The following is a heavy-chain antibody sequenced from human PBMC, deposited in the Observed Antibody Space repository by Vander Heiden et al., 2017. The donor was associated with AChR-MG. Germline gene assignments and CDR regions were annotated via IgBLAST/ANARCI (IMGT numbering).Heavy chain of an antibody. CDR3: ASHGAEVATTYYFDY. CDR1: RLPLGSNY. V-gene: IGHV3-53*01. CDR2: IYSGGST. J-gene: IGHJ4*02. Sequence: EVQLVESGGGLIQHGGSLRPACAASRLPLGSNYMGWVRQAPGKGLEWVSVIYSGGSTYYADSVKGRFTISRDNSKNTLYLQMNSLRAEDTAVYYCASHGAEVATTYYFDYWGQGTLVTVSS. D-gene: IGHD5-12*01.